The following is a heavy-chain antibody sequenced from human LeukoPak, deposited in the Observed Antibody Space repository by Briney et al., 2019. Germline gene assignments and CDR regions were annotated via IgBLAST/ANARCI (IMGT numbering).Heavy chain of an antibody. CDR2: INTDGSST. CDR3: ARAGVHSNYPDFDY. Sequence: GGSLRLSCAASAFTFSSYAMNWVRQAPGKGLVWVSCINTDGSSTSYADSVKGRFTISRDNAKNTLYLQMNSLRAEDTAVYYCARAGVHSNYPDFDYWGQGTLVTVSS. J-gene: IGHJ4*02. D-gene: IGHD5-24*01. V-gene: IGHV3-74*01. CDR1: AFTFSSYA.